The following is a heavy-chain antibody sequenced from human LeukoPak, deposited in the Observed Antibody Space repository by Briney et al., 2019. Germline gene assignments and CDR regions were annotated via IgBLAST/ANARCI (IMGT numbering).Heavy chain of an antibody. D-gene: IGHD3-10*01. CDR3: ARDFEYRGENVDY. V-gene: IGHV1-2*02. CDR1: GYTFTGYY. CDR2: INPNSGGT. J-gene: IGHJ4*02. Sequence: GASVKVSCKASGYTFTGYYMHWVRQAPGQGLEWMGWINPNSGGTNYAQKFQGRVTMTRDTSISTAYMELSRLRSDDTAVYYCARDFEYRGENVDYWGQGTLVTVSS.